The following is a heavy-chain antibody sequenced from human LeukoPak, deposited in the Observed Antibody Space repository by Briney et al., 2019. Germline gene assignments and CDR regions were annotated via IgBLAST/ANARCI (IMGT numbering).Heavy chain of an antibody. CDR3: ARMCSSTSCYPRGNWFVP. CDR1: GGTFSSYA. CDR2: IIPIFGTA. Sequence: AASVKVSCKASGGTFSSYAISWVRQAPGQGLEWMGGIIPIFGTANYAQKFQGRVTITTDESTSTAYMELSSLRSEDTAVYYCARMCSSTSCYPRGNWFVPWGQGTLVTVSS. J-gene: IGHJ5*02. D-gene: IGHD2-2*01. V-gene: IGHV1-69*05.